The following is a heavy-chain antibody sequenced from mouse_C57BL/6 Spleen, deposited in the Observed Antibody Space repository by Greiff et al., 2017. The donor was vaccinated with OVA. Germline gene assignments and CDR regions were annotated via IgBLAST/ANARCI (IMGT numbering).Heavy chain of an antibody. J-gene: IGHJ4*01. V-gene: IGHV1-59*01. CDR1: GYTFTSYW. Sequence: QVQLKQPGAELVRPGTSVKLSCKASGYTFTSYWMHWVKQRPGQGLEWIGVIDPSDSYTNYNQKFKGKATLTVDTSSSTAYMQLSSLTSEDSAVYYCARGEDAMDYWGQGTSVTVSS. CDR3: ARGEDAMDY. CDR2: IDPSDSYT.